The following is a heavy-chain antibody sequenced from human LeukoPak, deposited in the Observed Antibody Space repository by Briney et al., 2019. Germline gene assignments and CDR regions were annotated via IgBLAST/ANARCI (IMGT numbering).Heavy chain of an antibody. CDR2: INHSGST. CDR1: GGSFSGYY. D-gene: IGHD2-2*01. J-gene: IGHJ4*02. V-gene: IGHV4-34*01. Sequence: SETLSLTCAVYGGSFSGYYWSWIRQPPGKGLEWIGEINHSGSTNYNPSLKSRVTISVDTSKNQFSLKLSSVTAADTTVYYCARGVVVPAVNFDYWGQGTLVTVSS. CDR3: ARGVVVPAVNFDY.